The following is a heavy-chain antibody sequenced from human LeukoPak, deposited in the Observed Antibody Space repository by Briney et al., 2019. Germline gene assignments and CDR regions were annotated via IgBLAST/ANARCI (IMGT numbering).Heavy chain of an antibody. CDR1: GFTFSSYA. D-gene: IGHD3-22*01. Sequence: GGSLRLSCAASGFTFSSYAMSWVRQAPGKGLEWVSAISGSGGSTYYADSVKGRFTISRDNSKNTLYLQMNSLRAEDTAVYYCAKDATLDYYDSSDYYCFDYWGQGTLVTVSS. CDR3: AKDATLDYYDSSDYYCFDY. CDR2: ISGSGGST. J-gene: IGHJ4*02. V-gene: IGHV3-23*01.